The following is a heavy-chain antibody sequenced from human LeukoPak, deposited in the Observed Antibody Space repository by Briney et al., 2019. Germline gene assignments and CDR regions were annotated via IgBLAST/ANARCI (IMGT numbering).Heavy chain of an antibody. V-gene: IGHV4-30-4*01. Sequence: SETLSLTCTVSGGSISSGDYYWSWIRQPPGKGLEWIGYIYYSGSTYYNPSLKSRVTISVDTSKNQFSLKLSSVTAADTAVYYCARDSDLWFGELLYGAFGIWGQGTMVTVSP. CDR1: GGSISSGDYY. CDR3: ARDSDLWFGELLYGAFGI. D-gene: IGHD3-10*01. J-gene: IGHJ3*02. CDR2: IYYSGST.